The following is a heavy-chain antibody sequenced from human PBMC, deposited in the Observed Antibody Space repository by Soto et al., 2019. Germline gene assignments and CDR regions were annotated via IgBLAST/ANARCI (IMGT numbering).Heavy chain of an antibody. CDR2: ISGSGGST. CDR3: AKDFTRAYFDY. CDR1: GFTFSSYA. Sequence: PGGSLRLSCAASGFTFSSYAMSWVRQAPGKGLEWVSAISGSGGSTYYADSVKGRFTMSRDTSENTLYLQMNSLGAEDTAAYYCAKDFTRAYFDYWGQGTLVTVSS. V-gene: IGHV3-23*01. J-gene: IGHJ4*02.